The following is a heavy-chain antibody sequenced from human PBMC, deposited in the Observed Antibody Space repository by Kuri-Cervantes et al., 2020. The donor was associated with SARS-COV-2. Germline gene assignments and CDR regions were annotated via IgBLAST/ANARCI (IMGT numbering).Heavy chain of an antibody. CDR2: INPNSGGT. Sequence: ASVKVSCKASRYTFTKYFTQWVRQGPGQGLEWMGWINPNSGGTNYAQKFQGRVTMTRDTSISTAYMELSRLRSDDTAVYYCAGTPRITMVQGVILLAYWGQGTLVTVSS. CDR1: RYTFTKYF. CDR3: AGTPRITMVQGVILLAY. V-gene: IGHV1-2*02. D-gene: IGHD3-10*01. J-gene: IGHJ4*02.